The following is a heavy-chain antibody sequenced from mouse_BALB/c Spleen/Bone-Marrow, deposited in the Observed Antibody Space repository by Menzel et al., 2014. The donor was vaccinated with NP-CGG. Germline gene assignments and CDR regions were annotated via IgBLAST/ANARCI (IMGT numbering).Heavy chain of an antibody. Sequence: VQLKDSGAELVKPGASVKLSCTASGFNIKDTYMHWVKQRPEQGLEWIGRIDPANGNTKYDPKFQGKATITADTSSNTAYPQLSSLTSEDTAVYYCATDSSGYLDYWGQGTTLTVSS. CDR1: GFNIKDTY. D-gene: IGHD3-2*01. V-gene: IGHV14-3*02. CDR3: ATDSSGYLDY. J-gene: IGHJ2*01. CDR2: IDPANGNT.